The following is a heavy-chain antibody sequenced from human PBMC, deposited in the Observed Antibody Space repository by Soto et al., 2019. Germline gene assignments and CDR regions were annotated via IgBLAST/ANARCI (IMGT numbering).Heavy chain of an antibody. V-gene: IGHV3-23*01. CDR3: AKNQGVELVPLATVDWFDP. CDR2: ISGSGFKK. J-gene: IGHJ5*02. D-gene: IGHD1-26*01. CDR1: GFIFENFR. Sequence: PGGSLRLSCAASGFIFENFRMSSVPHAPGEGLEWISSISGSGFKKYYADSVKGRFTIARDNSKSTVYLELNNLSAEDTAVYHCAKNQGVELVPLATVDWFDPWGQGSVVTVSS.